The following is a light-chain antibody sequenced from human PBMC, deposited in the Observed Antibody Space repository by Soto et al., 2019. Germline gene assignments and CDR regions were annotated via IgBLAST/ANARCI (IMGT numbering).Light chain of an antibody. CDR2: DAS. CDR3: QQYDGAPLT. J-gene: IGKJ3*01. CDR1: QTVNNGY. V-gene: IGKV3-20*01. Sequence: EIVLTQSPGTLSLSPGERATLSCRASQTVNNGYLAWYQHKPGQAPRLLIFDASTRATGIPDRFSGSGSGTDFILTISGLDPEDFAVYYCQQYDGAPLTFGPGTKVDMK.